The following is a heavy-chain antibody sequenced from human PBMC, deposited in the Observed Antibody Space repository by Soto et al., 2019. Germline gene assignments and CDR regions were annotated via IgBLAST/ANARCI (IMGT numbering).Heavy chain of an antibody. CDR3: ERTIGVDWFDP. CDR2: MSSSGSTI. CDR1: GFTFSSYE. J-gene: IGHJ5*02. V-gene: IGHV3-48*03. D-gene: IGHD2-15*01. Sequence: GGSLRLSSAAPGFTFSSYEMNWVRQAPGKGLEWVSYMSSSGSTIYYADAVKGRVTISRDNAKNSLYLQMNSLRAEDTAVYYCERTIGVDWFDPWGQGTLVTVSS.